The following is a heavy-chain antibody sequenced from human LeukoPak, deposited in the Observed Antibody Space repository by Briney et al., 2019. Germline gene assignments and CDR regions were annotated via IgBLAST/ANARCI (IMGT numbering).Heavy chain of an antibody. CDR1: GYTFTSYY. V-gene: IGHV1-46*01. D-gene: IGHD3-10*01. J-gene: IGHJ4*02. CDR2: INPSGGST. Sequence: ASVKVSCKASGYTFTSYYMHWVRQAPGQGLEWMGIINPSGGSTSYAQKFQGRVTMTRDTSTSTVYMELSSLRSEDTAVYYCARDESITMVRGAHSVTLDYWGQGTLVTVSS. CDR3: ARDESITMVRGAHSVTLDY.